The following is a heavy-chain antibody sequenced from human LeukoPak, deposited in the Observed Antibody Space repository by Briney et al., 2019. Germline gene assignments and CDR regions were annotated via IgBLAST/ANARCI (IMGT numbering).Heavy chain of an antibody. Sequence: SETLSLTCTVSGGSISSYYWSWIRQPPGKGLEWIGYIYYSGSTNYNPSLKSRVTISVDTSKNQFSLKLSSVTAADTAVYYCARVEQQLGDAFDIWGQRTMVTVSS. CDR3: ARVEQQLGDAFDI. D-gene: IGHD6-13*01. J-gene: IGHJ3*02. V-gene: IGHV4-59*01. CDR2: IYYSGST. CDR1: GGSISSYY.